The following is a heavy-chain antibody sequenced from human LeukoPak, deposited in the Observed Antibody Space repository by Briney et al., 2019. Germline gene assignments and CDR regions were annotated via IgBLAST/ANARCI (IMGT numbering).Heavy chain of an antibody. CDR3: ARDMDTGPDLFDY. D-gene: IGHD5-18*01. CDR2: INPNSGGA. V-gene: IGHV1-2*02. CDR1: GYTFTGYY. Sequence: ASVKVSCKASGYTFTGYYIHWVRQAPGQGLEWVGWINPNSGGAYYAQKFQGRVSMTRDTSISTAYMELSRLRSDDSAVYYCARDMDTGPDLFDYWGQGTLVTVSS. J-gene: IGHJ4*02.